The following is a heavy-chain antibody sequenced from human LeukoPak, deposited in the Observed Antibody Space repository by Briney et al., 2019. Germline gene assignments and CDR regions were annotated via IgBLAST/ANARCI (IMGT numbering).Heavy chain of an antibody. CDR2: ISSSGSTV. D-gene: IGHD5-18*01. Sequence: GGSLRLSCAASGFTFSSYEMNWVRQAPGKGLEWVSYISSSGSTVYYADSVKGRFTISRDNAKNSLYLQMNSLRAEDTAVYYCAREGGYSYGKKRITMITWFDPWGQGTLVTVSS. CDR3: AREGGYSYGKKRITMITWFDP. V-gene: IGHV3-48*03. CDR1: GFTFSSYE. J-gene: IGHJ5*02.